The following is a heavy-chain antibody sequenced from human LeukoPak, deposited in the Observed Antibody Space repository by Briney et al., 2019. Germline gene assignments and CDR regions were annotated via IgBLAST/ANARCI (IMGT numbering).Heavy chain of an antibody. CDR1: GFTVSSNY. V-gene: IGHV3-53*05. J-gene: IGHJ4*02. CDR2: IYSGGST. CDR3: ASSTTVVTPIDY. Sequence: GGSLRLSCAASGFTVSSNYVSWVRQAPGKGLEWVSVIYSGGSTYYADSVKGRFTISRDNSKNTLYLQMNSLRAEDTAVYYCASSTTVVTPIDYWGQGTLVTVSS. D-gene: IGHD4-23*01.